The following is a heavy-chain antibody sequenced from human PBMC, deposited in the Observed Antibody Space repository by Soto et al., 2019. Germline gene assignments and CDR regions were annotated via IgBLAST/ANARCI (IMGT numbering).Heavy chain of an antibody. J-gene: IGHJ6*02. CDR3: ARLVGDSSSPYYYYGMDV. CDR2: IYPGDSDI. Sequence: PGESLKISCKGSGYSFTSYWIAWVRQVPGKGLELMGVIYPGDSDIRYSPSFQGQVTISADKSISTAYLQWSSLKASDTAMYYCARLVGDSSSPYYYYGMDVWRQGTTVPVSS. D-gene: IGHD6-6*01. V-gene: IGHV5-51*01. CDR1: GYSFTSYW.